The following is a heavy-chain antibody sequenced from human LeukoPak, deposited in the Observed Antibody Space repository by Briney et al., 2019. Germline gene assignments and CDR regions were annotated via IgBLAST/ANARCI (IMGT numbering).Heavy chain of an antibody. CDR2: SYSGGST. V-gene: IGHV3-66*01. J-gene: IGHJ4*02. CDR3: ARADGALDY. D-gene: IGHD3-16*01. CDR1: GFSVSTTY. Sequence: GGSLRLSCAAAGFSVSTTYMHWVRQAPGKGLEWVSVSYSGGSTYYADSVKDRFTISRNNSNNMQYLQMNSLRAADTAVYYCARADGALDYWGPGTLVTVSS.